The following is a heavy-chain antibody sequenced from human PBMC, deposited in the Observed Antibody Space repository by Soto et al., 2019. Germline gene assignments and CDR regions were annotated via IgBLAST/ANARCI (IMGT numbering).Heavy chain of an antibody. CDR2: MTPSGSSR. CDR1: GFTFSDHF. V-gene: IGHV3-11*01. J-gene: IGHJ3*01. CDR3: ARELSGNYLTFDL. Sequence: PGGSLRLSCAASGFTFSDHFMSWIRQAPGKGLEWISYMTPSGSSRSYADSVKGRFTISRDNAKNSLYLQMNSLRGDDTAVYYCARELSGNYLTFDLWGQGTMVTVSS. D-gene: IGHD1-26*01.